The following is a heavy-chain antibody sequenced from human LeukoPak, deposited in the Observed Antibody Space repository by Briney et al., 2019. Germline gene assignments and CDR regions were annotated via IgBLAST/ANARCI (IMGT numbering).Heavy chain of an antibody. V-gene: IGHV5-10-1*01. CDR3: ARHASELRYFDWLYFQH. D-gene: IGHD3-9*01. CDR2: IDPSDSYT. Sequence: PGESLKISLKGSGYSFTSYWISWVRQMPGKGLEWMGRIDPSDSYTNYSPSFQGHVTISADKSISTAYLQWSSLKASDTAMYYCARHASELRYFDWLYFQHWGKRALVTVSS. J-gene: IGHJ1*01. CDR1: GYSFTSYW.